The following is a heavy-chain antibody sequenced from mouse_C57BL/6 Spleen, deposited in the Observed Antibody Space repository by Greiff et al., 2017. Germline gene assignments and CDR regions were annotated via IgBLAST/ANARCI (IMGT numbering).Heavy chain of an antibody. CDR3: ARDDYGGAYDD. V-gene: IGHV1-52*01. J-gene: IGHJ2*01. D-gene: IGHD2-4*01. CDR1: GYTFTSYW. CDR2: IDPSDSET. Sequence: QVPLQQPGAELVRPGSSVKLSCKASGYTFTSYWMHWVKQRPIQGLEWIGNIDPSDSETHYNQKFKDKATLTVDKSSSTAYMQLSSLTSEDAAVYYCARDDYGGAYDDWGQGTTLTVSS.